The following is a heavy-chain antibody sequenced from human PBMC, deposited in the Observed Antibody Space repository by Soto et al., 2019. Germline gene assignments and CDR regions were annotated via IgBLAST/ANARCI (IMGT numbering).Heavy chain of an antibody. Sequence: QVQLVESGGGLVKPGGSLRLSCAASGFTLSDYYMSWIRQAPGKGLEWLSYISGSGVVIYYADSLKGRFTISRDNAKCSLYLQMNSLRVDDTAVYSCARGRNDGDYWGQGTLVTVSS. CDR1: GFTLSDYY. V-gene: IGHV3-11*01. J-gene: IGHJ4*02. D-gene: IGHD1-1*01. CDR2: ISGSGVVI. CDR3: ARGRNDGDY.